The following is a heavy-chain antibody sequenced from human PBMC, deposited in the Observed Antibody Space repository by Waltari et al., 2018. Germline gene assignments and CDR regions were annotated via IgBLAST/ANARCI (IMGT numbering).Heavy chain of an antibody. V-gene: IGHV1-69*14. D-gene: IGHD4-17*01. CDR1: GGTFGSCE. J-gene: IGHJ3*01. CDR2: IIPIFGTP. CDR3: ARDPKGTTVIYDAFDL. Sequence: QVHLVQSGAEVKKPGSSVRVSCKVSGGTFGSCEFNWVRQAPGEGLEWMGGIIPIFGTPIYAQKFQGRVTITADTATTTAYMELSSLRFEDTAVYYCARDPKGTTVIYDAFDLWGQGTMVSVSS.